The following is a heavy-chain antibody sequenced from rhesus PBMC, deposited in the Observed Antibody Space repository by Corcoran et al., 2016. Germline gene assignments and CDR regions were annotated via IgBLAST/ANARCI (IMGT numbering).Heavy chain of an antibody. Sequence: QVQLQESGPGGVKPSETLYLTCTVSGGPISGYYWSWIRQPPGKGLEWIGLIRSGGSTNYTPSLKSRVTISIDPSKNPFSLKLSSVTAADTAVYYCASTYSSGWYDAFDFWGQGLRVTVSS. D-gene: IGHD6-31*01. CDR2: IRSGGST. CDR3: ASTYSSGWYDAFDF. J-gene: IGHJ3*01. CDR1: GGPISGYY. V-gene: IGHV4-160*01.